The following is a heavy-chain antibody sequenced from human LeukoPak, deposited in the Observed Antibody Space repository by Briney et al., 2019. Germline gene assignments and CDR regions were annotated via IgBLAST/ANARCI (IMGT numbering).Heavy chain of an antibody. CDR2: ISGSGGST. D-gene: IGHD3-22*01. Sequence: GGSLRLSCAASGFTFSSYAMSWVRQAPGKGLEWVSAISGSGGSTYYADSVKGRFTISRDNSKNTLYLQMNSLRAEDTAVYYCAKDPARNYYDSSGYGRIDHWGQGTLVTVSS. J-gene: IGHJ4*02. CDR3: AKDPARNYYDSSGYGRIDH. CDR1: GFTFSSYA. V-gene: IGHV3-23*01.